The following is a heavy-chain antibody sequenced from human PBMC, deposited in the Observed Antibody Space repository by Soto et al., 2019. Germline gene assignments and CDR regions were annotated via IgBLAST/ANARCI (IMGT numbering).Heavy chain of an antibody. V-gene: IGHV1-8*01. J-gene: IGHJ1*01. D-gene: IGHD2-8*01. CDR2: MNPNSGNT. CDR3: ARGARYCTNGVCFSGEYFQY. Sequence: ASVKVSCKASGYTFTSYDINWVRQATGQGLEWMGWMNPNSGNTGYAQKFQGRVTMTRNTSISTAYMELSSLRSEDTAVYYCARGARYCTNGVCFSGEYFQYWGQGTLVTGSS. CDR1: GYTFTSYD.